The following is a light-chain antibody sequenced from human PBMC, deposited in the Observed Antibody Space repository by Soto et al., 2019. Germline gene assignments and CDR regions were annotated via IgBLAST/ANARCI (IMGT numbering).Light chain of an antibody. V-gene: IGLV1-40*01. Sequence: QSVLTQPPSVSGAPGQRVTISCTGSRSNIGAGYDVHWYQQLPGTAPKLLIYGNSNRPSGVPDRFSGSQSGASASLAITGLQADDEAEYYCQSFDSRLSGSVFGTGTKLTVL. CDR1: RSNIGAGYD. J-gene: IGLJ1*01. CDR2: GNS. CDR3: QSFDSRLSGSV.